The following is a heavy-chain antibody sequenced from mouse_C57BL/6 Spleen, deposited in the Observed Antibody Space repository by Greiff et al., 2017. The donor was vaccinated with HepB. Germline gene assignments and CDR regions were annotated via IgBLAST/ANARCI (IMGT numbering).Heavy chain of an antibody. CDR1: GYTFTSYW. V-gene: IGHV1-5*01. CDR3: TRTTKADQGYFDD. CDR2: IYPGNSDT. J-gene: IGHJ2*01. D-gene: IGHD3-2*02. Sequence: EVQLQQSGTVLARPGASVTMSCKTSGYTFTSYWMHWVKQTPGQGLEWIGAIYPGNSDTSYNQKFKGKAKLTAVTSASTAYMELCSLTNEDSAVYYCTRTTKADQGYFDDWGQGTTLTVSS.